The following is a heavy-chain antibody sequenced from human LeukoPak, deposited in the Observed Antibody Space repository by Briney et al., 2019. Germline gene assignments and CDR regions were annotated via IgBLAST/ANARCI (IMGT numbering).Heavy chain of an antibody. V-gene: IGHV3-21*01. CDR3: ARELGSSWYYFDY. CDR2: ISSSSSYI. J-gene: IGHJ4*02. CDR1: GFTFSSYI. Sequence: GGSLRLSCAASGFTFSSYIMNWVRQAPGKGLEWVSSISSSSSYIYYADSVEGRFTISGDNAKNSLYLQMNSLRAEDTAVYYCARELGSSWYYFDYWGQGTLVTVSS. D-gene: IGHD6-13*01.